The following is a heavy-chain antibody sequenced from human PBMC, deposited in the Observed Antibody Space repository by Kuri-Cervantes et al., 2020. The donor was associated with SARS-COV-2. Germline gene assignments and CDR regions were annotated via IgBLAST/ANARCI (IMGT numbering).Heavy chain of an antibody. J-gene: IGHJ4*01. V-gene: IGHV1-24*01. CDR1: GYTVTELS. D-gene: IGHD3-22*01. CDR3: ATVDYDSYGYSWHFDS. CDR2: FDPEYVEI. Sequence: ASVKVSCKVSGYTVTELSMHWVRQAPGKGLEWMGGFDPEYVEIIYAQKFQGRVTMTEDTSTDTEYMELSSLRSDDTAVYYCATVDYDSYGYSWHFDSWGHGTLVTVSS.